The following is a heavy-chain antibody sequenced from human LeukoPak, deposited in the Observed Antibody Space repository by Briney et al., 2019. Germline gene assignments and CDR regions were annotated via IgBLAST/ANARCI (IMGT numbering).Heavy chain of an antibody. Sequence: SQTLSLTCAISGDSVSSNSAAWNWIRQSPSRGLEWLGRKYYRSNWIYESAASVKSRITINPDTSRNHFSLHLNSVIPEDTAVYFCARAPDDLLRGRAFDIWGQGTMVTVSS. CDR3: ARAPDDLLRGRAFDI. D-gene: IGHD3-3*01. CDR1: GDSVSSNSAA. J-gene: IGHJ3*02. V-gene: IGHV6-1*01. CDR2: KYYRSNWIY.